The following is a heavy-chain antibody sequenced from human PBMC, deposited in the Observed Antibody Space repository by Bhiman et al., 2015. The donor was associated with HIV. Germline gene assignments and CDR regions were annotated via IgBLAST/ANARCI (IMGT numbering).Heavy chain of an antibody. D-gene: IGHD6-13*01. CDR2: IKQDGSEK. CDR3: AKFSSSWYPDYYYMDV. CDR1: GFTFSNSW. Sequence: EVQLVESGGGLVQPGGSLRLSCVASGFTFSNSWMNWVRQTPGKGLEWVAIIKQDGSEKHYVDSVKGRFTISRDNAKNSLYLQMNGLRAEDTAVYYCAKFSSSWYPDYYYMDVWGKGTTVTVSS. V-gene: IGHV3-7*05. J-gene: IGHJ6*03.